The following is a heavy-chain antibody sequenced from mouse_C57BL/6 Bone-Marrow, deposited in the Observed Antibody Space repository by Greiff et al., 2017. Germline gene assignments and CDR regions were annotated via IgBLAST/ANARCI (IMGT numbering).Heavy chain of an antibody. CDR1: GYAFSSYW. J-gene: IGHJ1*03. V-gene: IGHV1-80*01. D-gene: IGHD1-1*01. Sequence: QVQLQQSGAELVKPGASVKISCKASGYAFSSYWMNWVKQRPGKGLEWIGQIYPGDGDTNYNGKFKGKATLTADKSSSTAYMQLSSLTSEDSAVYFCARRRLITTVAYWYFDVWGTGTTVTVSS. CDR2: IYPGDGDT. CDR3: ARRRLITTVAYWYFDV.